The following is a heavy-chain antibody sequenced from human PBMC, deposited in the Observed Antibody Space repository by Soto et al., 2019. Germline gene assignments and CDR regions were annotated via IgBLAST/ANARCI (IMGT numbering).Heavy chain of an antibody. V-gene: IGHV3-9*01. Sequence: GGSLRLSCAASGFTFGDYALHWVRQMPGKGLEWVAGIHWNSGNLGYADSVKGRFTISRDNAKNSLYLQMNSLRVEDTALYYCAKDRMKYYDSSGYGFDYWGRGT. CDR1: GFTFGDYA. CDR2: IHWNSGNL. J-gene: IGHJ4*02. CDR3: AKDRMKYYDSSGYGFDY. D-gene: IGHD3-22*01.